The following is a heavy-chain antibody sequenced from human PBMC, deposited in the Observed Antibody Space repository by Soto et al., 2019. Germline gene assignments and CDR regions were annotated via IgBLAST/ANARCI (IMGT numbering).Heavy chain of an antibody. CDR3: ARAVGYCTNGVCYRPGDYYYGMDV. Sequence: SETLSLTCTVSGGSISSYYWSWIRQPPGKGQEWIGYIYYSGSTNYNPSLKSRVTISVDTSKNQFSLKLSSVTAADTAVYYCARAVGYCTNGVCYRPGDYYYGMDVWGQGTTVTVSS. J-gene: IGHJ6*02. CDR1: GGSISSYY. CDR2: IYYSGST. D-gene: IGHD2-8*01. V-gene: IGHV4-59*01.